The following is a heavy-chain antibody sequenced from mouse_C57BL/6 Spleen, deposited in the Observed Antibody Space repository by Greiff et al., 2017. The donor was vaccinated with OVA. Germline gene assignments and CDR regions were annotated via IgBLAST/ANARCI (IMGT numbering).Heavy chain of an antibody. CDR3: TRRGGYFDV. V-gene: IGHV1-15*01. J-gene: IGHJ1*03. CDR2: IDPETGGT. Sequence: VQLQQPGAELVRPGASVTLSCKASGYTFTDYEMHRVKQTPVHGLEWIGAIDPETGGTAYNQKFKGKAILTADKSSSTAYMELRSLTSEDSAVYYCTRRGGYFDVWGTGTTVTVSS. CDR1: GYTFTDYE.